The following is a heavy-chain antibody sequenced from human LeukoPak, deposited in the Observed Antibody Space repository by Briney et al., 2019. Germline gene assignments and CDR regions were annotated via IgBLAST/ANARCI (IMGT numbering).Heavy chain of an antibody. CDR1: GFTFRSYG. CDR2: IRYDGNNK. Sequence: AGGSLRLSCAASGFTFRSYGMHWVRQAPGKGLEWVAFIRYDGNNKYYADSVKGRFTISRDNSKNSLYLQMNSLRAEDTAVYYCARGTWNYWGQGTLVTVSS. V-gene: IGHV3-30*02. CDR3: ARGTWNY. J-gene: IGHJ4*02.